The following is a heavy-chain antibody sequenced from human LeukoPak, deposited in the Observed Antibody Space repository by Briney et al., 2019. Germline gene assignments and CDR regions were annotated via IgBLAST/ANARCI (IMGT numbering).Heavy chain of an antibody. Sequence: GGSLRLSCAASGFTFSSYWMSWVRQAPGKGLEWVANIKQDGSEKYYVDSVKGRFTISRDNAKNSLYLQMNSLRAEDTAVYYCARDPYGSDYGWFDPWGQGTLVTVPS. D-gene: IGHD3-10*01. CDR2: IKQDGSEK. V-gene: IGHV3-7*01. CDR3: ARDPYGSDYGWFDP. CDR1: GFTFSSYW. J-gene: IGHJ5*02.